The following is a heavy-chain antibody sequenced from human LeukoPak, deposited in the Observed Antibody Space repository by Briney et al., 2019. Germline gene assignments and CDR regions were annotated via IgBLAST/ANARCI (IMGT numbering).Heavy chain of an antibody. J-gene: IGHJ4*02. CDR3: AKDGGYDYLWRGTRDYFDY. V-gene: IGHV3-21*01. CDR1: GFTFRTYS. CDR2: ISSHSIYI. Sequence: KPGGSLRLSCAASGFTFRTYSMNWVRQAPGKGLEWVSSISSHSIYIYYAGSVKGRFTISRDNAKNSLSLQMDSLRAEDTAVYYCAKDGGYDYLWRGTRDYFDYWGQGTLVTVSS. D-gene: IGHD5-12*01.